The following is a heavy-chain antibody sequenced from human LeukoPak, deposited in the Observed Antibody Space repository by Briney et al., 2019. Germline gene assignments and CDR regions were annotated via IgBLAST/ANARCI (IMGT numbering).Heavy chain of an antibody. CDR2: ISGSGGST. J-gene: IGHJ4*02. CDR1: GFTFSGYA. D-gene: IGHD6-19*01. V-gene: IGHV3-23*01. Sequence: PGGSLRLSCAASGFTFSGYAMSWVRQAPGKGLEWVSAISGSGGSTYYADSVKGRFTISRDNSKNTLYLQMNSLRAEDTAVYYCAKAYVVAQVLIAVAGLDYWGQGTLVTVSS. CDR3: AKAYVVAQVLIAVAGLDY.